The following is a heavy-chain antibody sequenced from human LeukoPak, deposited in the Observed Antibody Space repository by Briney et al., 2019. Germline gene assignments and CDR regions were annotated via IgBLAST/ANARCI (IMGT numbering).Heavy chain of an antibody. Sequence: SVKVSCKTSGGTFSSSAVTWVRQAPGQGLEWMGRIIPVLNITTYAQKFQGSVTITADTSTSTVYMELSSLRSEETAVYYCARDQGLTAPPPYGLDVWGQGTTVIVSS. CDR2: IIPVLNIT. J-gene: IGHJ6*02. CDR3: ARDQGLTAPPPYGLDV. CDR1: GGTFSSSA. D-gene: IGHD5-18*01. V-gene: IGHV1-69*04.